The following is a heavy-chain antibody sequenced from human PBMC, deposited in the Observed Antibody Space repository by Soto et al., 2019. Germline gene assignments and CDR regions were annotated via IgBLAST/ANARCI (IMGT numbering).Heavy chain of an antibody. CDR2: ISWTGGTL. J-gene: IGHJ4*02. Sequence: EVRLVESGGGLIQPGRSLRLSCAASGFRFDDYAMHWVRQAPGKGLEWVSGISWTGGTLGYADSVKGRFTISRDNAKRSPYLQMNSLRPDDTAFYYCAKERAPHYYDSNGYYFGGQGTLVTVSS. V-gene: IGHV3-9*01. CDR3: AKERAPHYYDSNGYYF. CDR1: GFRFDDYA. D-gene: IGHD3-22*01.